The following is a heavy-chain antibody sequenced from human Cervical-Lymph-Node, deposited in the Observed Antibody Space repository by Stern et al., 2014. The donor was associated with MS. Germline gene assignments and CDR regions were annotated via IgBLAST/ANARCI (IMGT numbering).Heavy chain of an antibody. CDR3: ASRSYYSYGMDV. D-gene: IGHD3-10*01. CDR1: GVTFSTYT. J-gene: IGHJ6*02. V-gene: IGHV3-21*01. CDR2: LSSSGSYI. Sequence: EMQLVESGAGVVKPGGSLRLSCAASGVTFSTYTMNWVRQAPGKGLEWVSSLSSSGSYIYYAESVKGRFTISRDNSTKPLFLAMNSLRARDTAVYYCASRSYYSYGMDVWGQGTPVTVSS.